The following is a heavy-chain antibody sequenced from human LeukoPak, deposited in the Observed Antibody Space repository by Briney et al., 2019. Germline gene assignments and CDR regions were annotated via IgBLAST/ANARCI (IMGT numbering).Heavy chain of an antibody. D-gene: IGHD3-16*01. CDR2: INRDGSEK. CDR1: GFTFDKYW. Sequence: GSLRLSCAASGFTFDKYWMHWVRQAPGKGLEWVANINRDGSEKYYVDSVKGRFTISRDNGKNSLALQMNSLRVEDTAVYYCTREDYVWGSNWFDPWGQGTLVTVSS. V-gene: IGHV3-7*01. J-gene: IGHJ5*01. CDR3: TREDYVWGSNWFDP.